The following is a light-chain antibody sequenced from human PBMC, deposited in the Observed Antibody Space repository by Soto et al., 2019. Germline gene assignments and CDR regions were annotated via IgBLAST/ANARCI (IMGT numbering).Light chain of an antibody. CDR1: QTVTTVY. J-gene: IGKJ4*01. CDR3: QQYGSSTGLT. CDR2: GAS. V-gene: IGKV3-20*01. Sequence: DIVLTQSPGTLSLSPGQRATLSCRASQTVTTVYLAWYQQKPGQAPRLLIYGASSRATGIPDRFSGSGSGTDFTLTISRLEPEDCAVYYCQQYGSSTGLTFGGGTKVEI.